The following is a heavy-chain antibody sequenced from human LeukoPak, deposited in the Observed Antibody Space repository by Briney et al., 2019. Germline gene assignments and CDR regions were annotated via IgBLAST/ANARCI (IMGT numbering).Heavy chain of an antibody. J-gene: IGHJ6*02. CDR3: ARLRYYGMDV. CDR2: TSSSSSTI. Sequence: GGSLRLSCAASGFSFSNYNMHWVRQAPGKGLEWVSYTSSSSSTIYYADSVKSRFTISRDNAKNSLYLQMNSLRAEDTAVYYCARLRYYGMDVWGQGTTVTVSS. V-gene: IGHV3-48*04. CDR1: GFSFSNYN.